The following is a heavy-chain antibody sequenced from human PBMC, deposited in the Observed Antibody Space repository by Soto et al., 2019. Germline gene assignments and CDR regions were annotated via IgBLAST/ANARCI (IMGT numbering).Heavy chain of an antibody. Sequence: PGGSLRLSCAASGFTFSNYWMHWVRQAPGKGLVWVSRINAEGSSASYADSVRGRFTTSRDNAKNTQYLQMNSLRAEDAAVYYCKRVGDRSEYEFDLWGRGTMVTVSS. J-gene: IGHJ3*01. CDR2: INAEGSSA. CDR3: KRVGDRSEYEFDL. D-gene: IGHD2-21*01. CDR1: GFTFSNYW. V-gene: IGHV3-74*01.